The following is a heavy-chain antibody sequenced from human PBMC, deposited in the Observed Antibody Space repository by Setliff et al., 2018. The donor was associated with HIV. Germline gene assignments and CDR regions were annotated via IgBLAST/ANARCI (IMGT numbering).Heavy chain of an antibody. V-gene: IGHV3-23*03. CDR3: AKQFLLWSNAFHI. CDR2: IYTDDSNT. J-gene: IGHJ3*02. CDR1: GFTFSSFA. Sequence: GESLKISCAASGFTFSSFAMTWVRQAPGKGLEWDSIIYTDDSNTYYAESVKGRFTISRDNSKNTLYLQMNSLRAEDTAVYYCAKQFLLWSNAFHIWGQGTMVTVSS. D-gene: IGHD2-21*01.